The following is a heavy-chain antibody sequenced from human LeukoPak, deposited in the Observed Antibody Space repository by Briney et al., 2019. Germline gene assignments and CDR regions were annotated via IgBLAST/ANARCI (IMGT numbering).Heavy chain of an antibody. CDR3: ARVTRGFGELSHGMDV. CDR2: IIPILGIA. D-gene: IGHD3-10*01. J-gene: IGHJ6*02. V-gene: IGHV1-69*04. CDR1: GGTFSSYA. Sequence: SVKVSCKASGGTFSSYAISWVRQAPGQGLEWMGRIIPILGIANYAQKLQGRVTMTTDTSTSTAYMDLRSLRSDDTAVYYCARVTRGFGELSHGMDVWGQGTTVTVSS.